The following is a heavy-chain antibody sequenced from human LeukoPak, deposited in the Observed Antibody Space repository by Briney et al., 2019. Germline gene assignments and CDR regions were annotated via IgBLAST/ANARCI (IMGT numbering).Heavy chain of an antibody. CDR2: VNRDGSET. CDR1: GFTLSNHW. J-gene: IGHJ6*02. CDR3: ARGGGLDV. Sequence: GGSLRLSCAASGFTLSNHWMTWVRQVPGRGPEWVANVNRDGSETYYLDSVKGRFTISKDNAKNSLYLQMSNLRAEDTAVYFCARGGGLDVWGQGATVTVSS. V-gene: IGHV3-7*03. D-gene: IGHD3-16*01.